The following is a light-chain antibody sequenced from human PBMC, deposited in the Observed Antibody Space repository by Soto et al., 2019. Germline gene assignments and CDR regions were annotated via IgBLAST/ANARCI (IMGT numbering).Light chain of an antibody. Sequence: EIVLTQSPATLSLSPGERATLSCRASQSVSSYLAWYQQKPGQAPRLLIYDASNRATGIPARFSGSGSGTDFTLTISSLEPEDFAVYYCQQRSNWPPENTFGQGTRLVIK. V-gene: IGKV3-11*01. CDR2: DAS. CDR1: QSVSSY. J-gene: IGKJ5*01. CDR3: QQRSNWPPENT.